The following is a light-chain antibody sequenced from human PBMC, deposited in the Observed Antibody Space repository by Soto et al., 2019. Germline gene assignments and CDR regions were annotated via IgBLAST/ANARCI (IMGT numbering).Light chain of an antibody. CDR3: AAWDDSLNAYV. CDR1: SSNIGSNT. V-gene: IGLV1-44*01. J-gene: IGLJ1*01. CDR2: GNN. Sequence: QSVLTQPPSASGTPGQRVTISCSGSSSNIGSNTVNWYQQLPGTAPKLIIYGNNQRPSGVPDRFSGSKSGTSASLAISGLHSEDEADYYCAAWDDSLNAYVFGTGTKVTVL.